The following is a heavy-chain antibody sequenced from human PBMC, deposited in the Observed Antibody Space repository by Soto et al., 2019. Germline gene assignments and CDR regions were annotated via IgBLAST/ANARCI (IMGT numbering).Heavy chain of an antibody. CDR2: ITSSGTTV. J-gene: IGHJ4*02. Sequence: PGGSLRLSCAASGFTFSSYSLNWVRQAPGKGLKRVSYITSSGTTVYYADSVRGRFTISRDNAKNSLYLQMNSLRDDDTAVYYCARDLYYDSSGYPYWGQGT. D-gene: IGHD3-22*01. CDR1: GFTFSSYS. CDR3: ARDLYYDSSGYPY. V-gene: IGHV3-48*02.